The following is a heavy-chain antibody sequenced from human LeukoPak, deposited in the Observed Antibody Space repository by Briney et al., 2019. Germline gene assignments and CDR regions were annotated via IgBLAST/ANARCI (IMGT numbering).Heavy chain of an antibody. D-gene: IGHD3/OR15-3a*01. CDR3: ARLGTGPFDY. V-gene: IGHV3-48*03. CDR2: ISSSGSTI. Sequence: GGSLRLSCAASGFIFSTYEMNWVRQAPGKGLEWASYISSSGSTIYYADSVKGRFTISRDNAKNSLYLQMNSLRAEDTAVYYCARLGTGPFDYWGQGTLVTVSS. J-gene: IGHJ4*02. CDR1: GFIFSTYE.